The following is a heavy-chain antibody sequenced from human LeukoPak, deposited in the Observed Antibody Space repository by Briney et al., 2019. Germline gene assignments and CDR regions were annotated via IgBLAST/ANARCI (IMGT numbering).Heavy chain of an antibody. CDR1: RFTFSSYS. CDR3: AKDLYYGSGSYPFVDY. Sequence: GGSLRLSCAASRFTFSSYSMNWVRQAPGKGLEWVAFIRYDGSNKYYADSVKGRFTISRDNSKNTLYLQMNSLRAEDTAVYYCAKDLYYGSGSYPFVDYWGQGTLVTVSS. D-gene: IGHD3-10*01. V-gene: IGHV3-30*02. CDR2: IRYDGSNK. J-gene: IGHJ4*02.